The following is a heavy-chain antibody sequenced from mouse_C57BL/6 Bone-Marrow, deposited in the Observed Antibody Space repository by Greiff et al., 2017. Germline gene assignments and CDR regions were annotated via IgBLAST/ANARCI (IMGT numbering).Heavy chain of an antibody. V-gene: IGHV3-6*01. CDR1: GYSITSGYY. J-gene: IGHJ1*03. Sequence: EVKLMESGPGLVKPSQSLSLTCSVTGYSITSGYYWNWIRQFPGNKLEWMGYISYDGSNNYNPSLKNRISITRDTSKNQFFLKLNSVTTEDTATYYCARDRYYYGSSYWYFDVWGTGTTVTVSS. CDR2: ISYDGSN. D-gene: IGHD1-1*01. CDR3: ARDRYYYGSSYWYFDV.